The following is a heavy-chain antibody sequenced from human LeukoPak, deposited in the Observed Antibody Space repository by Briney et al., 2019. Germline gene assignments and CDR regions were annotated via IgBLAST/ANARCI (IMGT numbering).Heavy chain of an antibody. J-gene: IGHJ6*03. CDR1: GFTFSSYS. Sequence: GSLRLSCAASGFTFSSYSMNWVRQAPGKGLEWVSSISSSSSYIYYADSVRGRFTISRDNDKNSLYLQMNSLRAEDTAVYYCARDPCPNYYYYYMDVWGKGTTVTVSS. CDR3: ARDPCPNYYYYYMDV. CDR2: ISSSSSYI. V-gene: IGHV3-21*01.